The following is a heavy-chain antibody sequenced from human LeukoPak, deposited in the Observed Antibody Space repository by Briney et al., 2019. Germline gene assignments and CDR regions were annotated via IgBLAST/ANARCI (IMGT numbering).Heavy chain of an antibody. V-gene: IGHV4-59*01. CDR1: GGSISSYY. CDR2: IYYSGST. Sequence: SETLSLTCTVSGGSISSYYWSWIRQPPGKGLEWIGYIYYSGSTNYSPSLKSRVTISVDTSKNQFSLKLSSVTAADTAVYYCARGVHYDILTGYLYYFDYWGQGTLVTVSS. D-gene: IGHD3-9*01. CDR3: ARGVHYDILTGYLYYFDY. J-gene: IGHJ4*02.